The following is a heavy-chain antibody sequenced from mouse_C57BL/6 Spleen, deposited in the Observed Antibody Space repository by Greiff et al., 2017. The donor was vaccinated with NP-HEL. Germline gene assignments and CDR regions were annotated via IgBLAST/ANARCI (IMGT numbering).Heavy chain of an antibody. J-gene: IGHJ3*01. V-gene: IGHV1-55*01. D-gene: IGHD2-4*01. CDR2: IYPGSGST. Sequence: QVQLQQPGAELVKPGASVKMSCKASGYTFTSYWITWVKQRPGQGLEWIGDIYPGSGSTNYNEKFKSKATLTVDTSSSTAYMQLISLTSEDSAVYDCARRALYYDYDGFAYWGQGTLVTVSA. CDR1: GYTFTSYW. CDR3: ARRALYYDYDGFAY.